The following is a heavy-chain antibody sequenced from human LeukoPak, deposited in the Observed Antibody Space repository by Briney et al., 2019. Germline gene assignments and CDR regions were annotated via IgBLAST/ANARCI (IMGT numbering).Heavy chain of an antibody. D-gene: IGHD3-22*01. CDR3: ARLSTYYYDRTPTKYYFDY. CDR2: VYQTGHT. J-gene: IGHJ4*02. V-gene: IGHV4-59*08. CDR1: GDSVSGYY. Sequence: SETLSLTCSVSGDSVSGYYWSWIRQPPGKGLEWIGYVYQTGHTHYSPSLKSRVTISVDTSKNQFSLKLSSVTAADTAVYYCARLSTYYYDRTPTKYYFDYWGQGTLVTVSS.